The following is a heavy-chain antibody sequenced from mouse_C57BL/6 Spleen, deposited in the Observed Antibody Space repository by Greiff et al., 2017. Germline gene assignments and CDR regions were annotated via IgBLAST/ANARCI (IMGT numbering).Heavy chain of an antibody. D-gene: IGHD1-1*01. CDR1: GYTFNSYW. V-gene: IGHV1-50*01. Sequence: QVQLQQPGAELVKPGASVKLSCKASGYTFNSYWMQWVKQRPGQGLEWIGEIDPSDSYTNYNQKFKGKATLTVDTSSSTAYMQLSSLTSEDSAVYYCANYYGSSYAWFAYWGQGTLVTVSA. J-gene: IGHJ3*01. CDR3: ANYYGSSYAWFAY. CDR2: IDPSDSYT.